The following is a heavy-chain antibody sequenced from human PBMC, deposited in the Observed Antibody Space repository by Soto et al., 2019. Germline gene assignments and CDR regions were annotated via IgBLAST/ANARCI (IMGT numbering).Heavy chain of an antibody. CDR3: AKDTSGWTENYFDS. CDR2: ISGSGTDT. V-gene: IGHV3-23*01. J-gene: IGHJ4*02. CDR1: GFTFKHYA. Sequence: VLLLESGGDLVQPGGSLRLSCAASGFTFKHYAMSWVRQAPGKRLEWISGISGSGTDTYYADSVKGRFTISRDNPQSTLFLEMNSLRAEDTAVYYCAKDTSGWTENYFDSWGQGTLVTVSS. D-gene: IGHD6-19*01.